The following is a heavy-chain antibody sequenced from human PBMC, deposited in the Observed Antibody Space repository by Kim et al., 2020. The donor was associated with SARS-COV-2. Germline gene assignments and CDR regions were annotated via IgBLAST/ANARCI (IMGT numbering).Heavy chain of an antibody. CDR2: NRDGGST. CDR3: ARRNY. V-gene: IGHV3-74*01. Sequence: NRDGGSTRSPTSVKGRFTISRDNTKNTLYLQMNSLRAEDTAVYYCARRNYWGQGTLVTVSS. J-gene: IGHJ4*02.